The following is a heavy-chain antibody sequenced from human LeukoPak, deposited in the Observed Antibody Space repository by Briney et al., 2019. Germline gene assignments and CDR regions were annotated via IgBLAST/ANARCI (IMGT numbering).Heavy chain of an antibody. D-gene: IGHD2-21*01. CDR1: GFTFSTYS. J-gene: IGHJ4*02. CDR3: ARGYASYSVDY. V-gene: IGHV3-48*02. CDR2: ITSSSTTI. Sequence: QAGGSLRLSCAASGFTFSTYSMNWVRQAPGKGLEWVSYITSSSTTIYYADSVKGRFTISRDNAKNALYLQMNSLREEDTAVYYCARGYASYSVDYWGQGTLVTVSS.